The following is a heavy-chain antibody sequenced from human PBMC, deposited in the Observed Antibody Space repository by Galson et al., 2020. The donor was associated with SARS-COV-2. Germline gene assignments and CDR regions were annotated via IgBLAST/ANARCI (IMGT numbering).Heavy chain of an antibody. J-gene: IGHJ5*02. CDR1: GFTFSSYA. CDR3: AKAPGSTSRTIWFEP. CDR2: ISGSGGST. V-gene: IGHV3-23*01. D-gene: IGHD2-2*01. Sequence: GGSLRLSCAASGFTFSSYAMSWVRQAPGKGLEWVSAISGSGGSTYYADSVKGRFTISRDNSKNTLYLQMNSLRAEDTAVYYCAKAPGSTSRTIWFEPWGQGTLVTVSS.